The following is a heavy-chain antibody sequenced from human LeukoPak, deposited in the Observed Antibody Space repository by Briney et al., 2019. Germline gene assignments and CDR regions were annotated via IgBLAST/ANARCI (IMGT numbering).Heavy chain of an antibody. V-gene: IGHV3-33*08. CDR1: GFIFSSHT. CDR3: ARGVGYYDSSGTIDY. J-gene: IGHJ4*02. D-gene: IGHD3-22*01. CDR2: VWYDGSKK. Sequence: PGRSLRLSCAASGFIFSSHTMHWVRQAPGKGLEWVAVVWYDGSKKYSADSVKGRITISRDDSKNTLYLQMNSLRAEDTAVYYCARGVGYYDSSGTIDYWGQGTLVTVSS.